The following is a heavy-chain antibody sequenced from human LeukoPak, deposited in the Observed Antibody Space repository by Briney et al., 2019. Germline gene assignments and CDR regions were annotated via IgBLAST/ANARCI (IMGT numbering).Heavy chain of an antibody. CDR1: GFTFSSYA. Sequence: PGGSLRLSCAASGFTFSSYAMSWVRQAPGKGLEWVSAISGSGGSTYYADSVKGRFTISRDNSKNTLYLQMNSLRAEDTAVYYCSNDRDKQWLPVAVDYWGQGTLVTVSS. V-gene: IGHV3-23*01. D-gene: IGHD6-19*01. CDR2: ISGSGGST. J-gene: IGHJ4*02. CDR3: SNDRDKQWLPVAVDY.